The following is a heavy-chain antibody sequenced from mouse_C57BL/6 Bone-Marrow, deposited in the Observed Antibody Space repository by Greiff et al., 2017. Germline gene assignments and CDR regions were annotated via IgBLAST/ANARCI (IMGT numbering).Heavy chain of an antibody. CDR1: GYSITSGYY. Sequence: EVKLMESGPGLVKPSQSLSLTCSVTGYSITSGYYWNWIRQFPGNKLEWMGYISYDGSNNYNPSLKNRISITRDTSKNQFFLKLNSVTTEDTATYYCAREDYSNYEDAMDYWGQGTSVTVSS. D-gene: IGHD2-5*01. J-gene: IGHJ4*01. CDR2: ISYDGSN. CDR3: AREDYSNYEDAMDY. V-gene: IGHV3-6*01.